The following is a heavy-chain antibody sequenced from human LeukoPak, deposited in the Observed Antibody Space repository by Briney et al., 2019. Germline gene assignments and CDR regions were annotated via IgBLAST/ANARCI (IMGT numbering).Heavy chain of an antibody. J-gene: IGHJ3*02. CDR1: GFTFDDYG. D-gene: IGHD1-26*01. Sequence: GGSLRLSCAASGFTFDDYGMSWVRQAPGKGLEWVSGINWNGGSTGYADSVKGRFTISRDNAKNSLYLQMNSLRAEDTALYYCAREYGYSGSYWGAFDIWGQGTMVTVSS. V-gene: IGHV3-20*04. CDR2: INWNGGST. CDR3: AREYGYSGSYWGAFDI.